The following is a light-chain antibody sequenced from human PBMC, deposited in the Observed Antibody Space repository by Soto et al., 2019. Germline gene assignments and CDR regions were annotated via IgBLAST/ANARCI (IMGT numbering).Light chain of an antibody. CDR2: DAS. CDR1: QSVNSY. CDR3: QPRSTWHPS. J-gene: IGKJ4*01. V-gene: IGKV3-11*01. Sequence: EIVLTQSPATLSLSPGERATLSCRASQSVNSYLAWYQQKPGQAPGLLIYDASHRATGIPARFSGSGSGTDFPLTISSLEPEDLAVYCCQPRSTWHPSFGGGTKVEIK.